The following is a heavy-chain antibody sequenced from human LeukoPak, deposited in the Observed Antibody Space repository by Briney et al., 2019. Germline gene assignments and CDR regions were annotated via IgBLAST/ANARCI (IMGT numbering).Heavy chain of an antibody. Sequence: ASVKVSCKASGYTFTSYHMHWVRQAPGQGLEWMGLINLSGGSTIYAQKFQGRVTMTEDTSTDTAYMELSSLRSEDTAVYYCASSLYYYDSSGYYDYWGQGTLVTVSS. V-gene: IGHV1-46*01. CDR1: GYTFTSYH. CDR3: ASSLYYYDSSGYYDY. J-gene: IGHJ4*02. D-gene: IGHD3-22*01. CDR2: INLSGGST.